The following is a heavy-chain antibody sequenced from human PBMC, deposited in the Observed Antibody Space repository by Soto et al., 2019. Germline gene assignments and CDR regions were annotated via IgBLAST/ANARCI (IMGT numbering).Heavy chain of an antibody. CDR1: GFTFSNYA. CDR2: ISGSGTNT. V-gene: IGHV3-23*01. J-gene: IGHJ4*02. CDR3: AKGNTYSDFWSGYFGDS. Sequence: EVQLLESGGGLVQPGGSLRLSCAASGFTFSNYAMSWVRQAPGKGLEWVSGISGSGTNTYYADSVKGRFTISRDNSKNALYLQMNSLRAEDTAVYYCAKGNTYSDFWSGYFGDSWGQGTLVTVSS. D-gene: IGHD3-3*01.